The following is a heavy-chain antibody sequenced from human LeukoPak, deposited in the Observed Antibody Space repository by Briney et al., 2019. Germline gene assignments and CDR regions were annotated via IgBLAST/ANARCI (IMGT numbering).Heavy chain of an antibody. J-gene: IGHJ5*02. V-gene: IGHV1-18*01. CDR2: ISTYNGDT. CDR3: ARVANHDILAGNTNWFDP. CDR1: GYTFTSYI. D-gene: IGHD3-9*01. Sequence: ASVKVSFKGSGYTFTSYIISWVRQAPGQGLEWMGWISTYNGDTGYAQKHQGRVTMTTDTPTDAAYMDLRSLRSDDTAVYYCARVANHDILAGNTNWFDPWGQGTLVTVSS.